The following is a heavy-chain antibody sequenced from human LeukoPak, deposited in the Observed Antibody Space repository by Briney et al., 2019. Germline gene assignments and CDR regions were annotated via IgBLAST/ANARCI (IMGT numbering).Heavy chain of an antibody. Sequence: SVKVSCKASGGTFSSYAISWVRQAPGQGLEWMGGIIPIFGTANYAQKFQGRVTITADKSTSTAYMELSSLRSEDTAVYYCARSGYDSSGYYLESDYWGQGTLVTVSS. CDR1: GGTFSSYA. V-gene: IGHV1-69*06. D-gene: IGHD3-22*01. CDR2: IIPIFGTA. J-gene: IGHJ4*02. CDR3: ARSGYDSSGYYLESDY.